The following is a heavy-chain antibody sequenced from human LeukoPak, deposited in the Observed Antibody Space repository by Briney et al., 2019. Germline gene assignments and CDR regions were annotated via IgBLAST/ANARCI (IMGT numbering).Heavy chain of an antibody. CDR2: MYSGGTT. Sequence: SETLSLTCTVSGDSIRSYYWSWIRQPPGKGLDWIGYMYSGGTTNYSPSLKSRVTISEDMSKNQFSLKLTSVTAADTAVYYCARHSGHSSTNDAFDIWGQGTMVIVSS. CDR1: GDSIRSYY. V-gene: IGHV4-59*01. CDR3: ARHSGHSSTNDAFDI. J-gene: IGHJ3*02. D-gene: IGHD6-13*01.